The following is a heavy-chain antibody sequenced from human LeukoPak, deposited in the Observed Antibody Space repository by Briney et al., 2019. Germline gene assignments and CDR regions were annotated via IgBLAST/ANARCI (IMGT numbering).Heavy chain of an antibody. D-gene: IGHD5-12*01. CDR2: IYYSGST. Sequence: SSETLSLTCAVYGGSFSGYYWSWIRQPPGKGLEWIGYIYYSGSTNYNPSLQSRVPIFVGTSKNQFSLELSSVAAADTAVYYCARDVYSGYGGYYYGMDGWGQGGTVTVSS. J-gene: IGHJ6*01. CDR3: ARDVYSGYGGYYYGMDG. CDR1: GGSFSGYY. V-gene: IGHV4-59*01.